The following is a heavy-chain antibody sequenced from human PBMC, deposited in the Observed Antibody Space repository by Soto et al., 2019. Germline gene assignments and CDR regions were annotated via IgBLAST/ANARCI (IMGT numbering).Heavy chain of an antibody. Sequence: QVQVVQSGAEVKKPGASVKVSCKASGFTFTNHGISWVRQAPGQGLEWMAWISAENGNTNHAHKFQGRVTMSIDTSTSTAYMELTSLRSDDTAVYYCARHRSGWREGDYWGQGTLVTVSS. J-gene: IGHJ4*02. CDR2: ISAENGNT. V-gene: IGHV1-18*04. CDR3: ARHRSGWREGDY. CDR1: GFTFTNHG. D-gene: IGHD6-19*01.